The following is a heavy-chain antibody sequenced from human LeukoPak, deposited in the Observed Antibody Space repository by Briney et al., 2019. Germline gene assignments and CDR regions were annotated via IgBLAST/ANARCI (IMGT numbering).Heavy chain of an antibody. V-gene: IGHV4-39*01. Sequence: SETLSLTCTVSGCSISSSSYYWGWIRQPPGKGLEWIGSIYYSGSTYYNPSLKSRVTISVDTSKNQFSLKLSSVTAADTAVYYCASILYSSGWYYYFDYWGQGTLVTVSS. D-gene: IGHD6-19*01. J-gene: IGHJ4*02. CDR1: GCSISSSSYY. CDR2: IYYSGST. CDR3: ASILYSSGWYYYFDY.